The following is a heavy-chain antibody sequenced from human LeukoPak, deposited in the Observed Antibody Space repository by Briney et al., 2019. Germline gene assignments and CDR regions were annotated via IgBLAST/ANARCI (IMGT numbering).Heavy chain of an antibody. CDR2: INSDGRST. J-gene: IGHJ4*02. Sequence: GGSLRLSCAASGFNLSSYCMHWVRQVPGKGLVWVSRINSDGRSTRYADSVKGRFTLSRDNDKNTLYLQMNSLRGEDTAVYYCRREKHDITDHWGQGTLVTVSS. D-gene: IGHD3-22*01. CDR1: GFNLSSYC. CDR3: RREKHDITDH. V-gene: IGHV3-74*01.